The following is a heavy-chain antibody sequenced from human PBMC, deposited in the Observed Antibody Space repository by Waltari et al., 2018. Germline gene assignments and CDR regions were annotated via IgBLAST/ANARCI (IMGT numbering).Heavy chain of an antibody. J-gene: IGHJ4*02. CDR2: FFFSGNT. Sequence: QLQLQELGPGLVTPSENLSLTCSVSGASVSSSDYHSGWIRQPPGKGLEWIGHFFFSGNTYYNPSLKSRVTISADAPKNQFSRKVNFVTAADTAVYFCARPVVDGDFGIHFDYWGQGILVTVAS. CDR3: ARPVVDGDFGIHFDY. D-gene: IGHD4-17*01. CDR1: GASVSSSDYH. V-gene: IGHV4-39*01.